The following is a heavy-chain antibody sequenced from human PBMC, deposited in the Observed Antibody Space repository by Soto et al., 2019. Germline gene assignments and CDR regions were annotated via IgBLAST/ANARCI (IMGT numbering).Heavy chain of an antibody. D-gene: IGHD3-10*01. CDR3: AREDLPHQGSGTWYYGMDV. V-gene: IGHV1-18*01. CDR2: ISAYNGNT. J-gene: IGHJ6*02. CDR1: GYTFTSYG. Sequence: QVQLVQSGAEVKKPGASVKVSCKASGYTFTSYGISWVRQAPGQGLEWMGWISAYNGNTNYAQKLQGRVTMTTDTSTRTAYMELRSLGSDDTAVYYCAREDLPHQGSGTWYYGMDVWGQGTTVTVSS.